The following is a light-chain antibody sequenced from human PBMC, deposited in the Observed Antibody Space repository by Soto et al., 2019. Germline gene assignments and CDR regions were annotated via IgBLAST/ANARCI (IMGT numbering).Light chain of an antibody. CDR3: GKWDSSLSAV. J-gene: IGLJ2*01. Sequence: QSALTQPPSVSAAPGQKVTISCSGSSSNIGNNYVSWYQQLPGTAPKLLIYDNNKRPSGIPDRFSGSKSGTSATLGITGLQTGDEADYYCGKWDSSLSAVFGGGTKVTVL. CDR2: DNN. CDR1: SSNIGNNY. V-gene: IGLV1-51*01.